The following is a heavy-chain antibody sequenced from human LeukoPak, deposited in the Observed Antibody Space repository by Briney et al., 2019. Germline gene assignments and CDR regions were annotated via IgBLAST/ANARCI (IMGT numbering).Heavy chain of an antibody. CDR2: LGTNGDST. V-gene: IGHV3-23*01. CDR1: GFTFYSYA. CDR3: AKVHEGNTMSPEY. Sequence: GGSLRLSCAASGFTFYSYAMTWVRQAPGKGLEWVSALGTNGDSTFYADSVKGRFTISRDNSKNTLYLQMDSLTAEDTAVYYCAKVHEGNTMSPEYWGQGTLVTVSS. D-gene: IGHD3-3*01. J-gene: IGHJ4*02.